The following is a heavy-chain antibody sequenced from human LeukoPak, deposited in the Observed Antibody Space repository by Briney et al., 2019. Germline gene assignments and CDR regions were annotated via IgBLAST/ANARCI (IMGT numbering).Heavy chain of an antibody. CDR2: ISGSGGST. J-gene: IGHJ6*02. Sequence: GGSLRLSCAASGFTFSSYAMSWVRQAPGKGLEWVSAISGSGGSTYYAASVKGRFTISRDNSKNTLYLQMNSLRAEDTAVYYCAKDLPRYTTDIVVVPAAYGMDVWGQGTTVTVSS. D-gene: IGHD2-2*01. CDR1: GFTFSSYA. V-gene: IGHV3-23*01. CDR3: AKDLPRYTTDIVVVPAAYGMDV.